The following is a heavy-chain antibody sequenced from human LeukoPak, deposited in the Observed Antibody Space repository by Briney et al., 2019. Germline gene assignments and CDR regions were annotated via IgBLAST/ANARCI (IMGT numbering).Heavy chain of an antibody. V-gene: IGHV3-53*01. D-gene: IGHD3/OR15-3a*01. J-gene: IGHJ4*02. CDR3: VRASYLGWTGYGKENFDY. Sequence: GGSLRLSCAASGFTVRSSYMSWVRQAPGKGLEWVSAIYSGGSTYYAASVKGRFTISRDNSKNTLYLQLNSLRAEDTAVYYCVRASYLGWTGYGKENFDYWGQGTLVTVSS. CDR1: GFTVRSSY. CDR2: IYSGGST.